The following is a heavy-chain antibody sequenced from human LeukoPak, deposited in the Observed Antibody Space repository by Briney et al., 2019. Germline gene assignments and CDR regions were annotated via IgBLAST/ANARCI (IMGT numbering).Heavy chain of an antibody. CDR1: GGSISGHY. CDR3: ARGVPDYDFWSGYYYYFDY. J-gene: IGHJ4*02. CDR2: IYYSGST. Sequence: SETLSLTCTVSGGSISGHYWSWIRQPPGKGLEWIGYIYYSGSTNYNPSLKSRVTISVDTSKNQFPLKLSSVTAADTAVYYCARGVPDYDFWSGYYYYFDYWGQGTLVTVSS. D-gene: IGHD3-3*01. V-gene: IGHV4-59*11.